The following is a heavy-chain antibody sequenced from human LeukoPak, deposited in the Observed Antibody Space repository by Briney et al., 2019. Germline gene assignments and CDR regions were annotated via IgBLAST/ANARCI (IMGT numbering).Heavy chain of an antibody. D-gene: IGHD1-14*01. J-gene: IGHJ4*02. Sequence: TGGSLRLSCAASGFTFSSYSMNWVRQAPGKGLEWVSSISSSTIYIYGADSVKGRFTISRDNAKNTLYLEMNSLRAEDTAMYYCARENSGEGFDYWSQGTLVTVSS. CDR2: ISSSTIYI. CDR3: ARENSGEGFDY. CDR1: GFTFSSYS. V-gene: IGHV3-21*06.